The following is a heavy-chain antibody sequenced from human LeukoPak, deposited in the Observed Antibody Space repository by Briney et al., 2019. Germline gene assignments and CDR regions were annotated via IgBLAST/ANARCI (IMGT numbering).Heavy chain of an antibody. D-gene: IGHD3-9*01. Sequence: GGSLRLSCAASEFTFSSYSMNWVCQAPGKGLEWVSSISSSSRYLYYADSVKGRFTISRDNAKNSLYLQMNSLRAEDTAVYYCARDHWDILTGYYIDYWGQGTLVTVSS. CDR1: EFTFSSYS. V-gene: IGHV3-21*01. CDR2: ISSSSRYL. J-gene: IGHJ4*02. CDR3: ARDHWDILTGYYIDY.